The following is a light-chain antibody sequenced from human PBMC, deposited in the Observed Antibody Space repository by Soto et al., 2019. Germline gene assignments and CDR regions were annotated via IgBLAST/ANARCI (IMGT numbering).Light chain of an antibody. Sequence: EIVMTQSPATLSVSPGERATLSCRASQSVSSNLAWYQQKPGQAPRLLIYRASTRATGIPARFSGSGSGTDFTLTITSLQSEEFAVYYCQHYHNWPPWTFGQGTKVEIK. CDR3: QHYHNWPPWT. CDR2: RAS. V-gene: IGKV3-15*01. J-gene: IGKJ1*01. CDR1: QSVSSN.